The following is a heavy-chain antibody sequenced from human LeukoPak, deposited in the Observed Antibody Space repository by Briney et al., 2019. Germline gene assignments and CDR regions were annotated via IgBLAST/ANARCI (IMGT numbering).Heavy chain of an antibody. V-gene: IGHV4-39*01. CDR3: ARARGYCSSTSCYFDY. D-gene: IGHD2-2*01. CDR2: IYYSGST. J-gene: IGHJ4*02. Sequence: SETLSLTCTVSGGSISSSNYYWGWIRQPPGKGLEWIGSIYYSGSTYYNPSLKSRVTISVDTSKNQFSLRLTSVTAADTAVYYCARARGYCSSTSCYFDYWGQGTLVTVSS. CDR1: GGSISSSNYY.